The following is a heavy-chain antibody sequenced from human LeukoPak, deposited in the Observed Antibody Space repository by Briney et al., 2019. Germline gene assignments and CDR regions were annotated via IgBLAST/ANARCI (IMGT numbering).Heavy chain of an antibody. CDR1: GGSFSGYY. D-gene: IGHD6-13*01. J-gene: IGHJ4*02. V-gene: IGHV4-34*01. CDR3: ARGPIAALPDY. CDR2: INHSGST. Sequence: WETLSLTCAVYGGSFSGYYWSWIRQPPGKGLEWIGEINHSGSTNYNPSLKSRVTISVDTSKNQFSLKLSSVTAADTVVYYCARGPIAALPDYWGQGTLVTVSS.